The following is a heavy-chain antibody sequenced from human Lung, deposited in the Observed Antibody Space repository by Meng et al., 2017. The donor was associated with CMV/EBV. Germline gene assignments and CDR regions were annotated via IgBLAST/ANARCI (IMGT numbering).Heavy chain of an antibody. Sequence: GGSXRLXXAASGFTFSSYAVSWVRQAPGKGLEWVSAISGSGGSTYYADSVKGRFTISRDNSKNTLYLQMNSLRAEDTAVYYCAKGRSLGYYYYGMDVWGQGXTVTVSS. V-gene: IGHV3-23*01. D-gene: IGHD3-16*02. CDR2: ISGSGGST. J-gene: IGHJ6*02. CDR3: AKGRSLGYYYYGMDV. CDR1: GFTFSSYA.